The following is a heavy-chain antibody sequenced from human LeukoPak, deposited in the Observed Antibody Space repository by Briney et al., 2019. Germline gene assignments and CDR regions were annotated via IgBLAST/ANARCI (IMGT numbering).Heavy chain of an antibody. CDR2: INHSGST. J-gene: IGHJ4*02. Sequence: SETLSLTCAVYGGSFSGYYWSWICQPPGKGLEWIGEINHSGSTNYNPSLKSRVTISVDTSKNQFSLKLSSVTAADTAVYYCARDYRVYDFWSGFDYWGQGTLVTVSS. CDR3: ARDYRVYDFWSGFDY. D-gene: IGHD3-3*01. CDR1: GGSFSGYY. V-gene: IGHV4-34*01.